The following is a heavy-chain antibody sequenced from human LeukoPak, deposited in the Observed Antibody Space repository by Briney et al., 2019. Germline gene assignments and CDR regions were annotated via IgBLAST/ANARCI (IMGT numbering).Heavy chain of an antibody. J-gene: IGHJ4*02. CDR1: GGSFSGYY. V-gene: IGHV4-34*01. CDR3: ARLTSTSPEDF. CDR2: INHSGYT. Sequence: SETLSLTCAVSGGSFSGYYWSWIRQPPGKGLEWTGEINHSGYTTYNPSLKSRVTMSVDMSKYQFSLKLSSVTAADTAMYYCARLTSTSPEDFWGQGTLVTVSS. D-gene: IGHD6-6*01.